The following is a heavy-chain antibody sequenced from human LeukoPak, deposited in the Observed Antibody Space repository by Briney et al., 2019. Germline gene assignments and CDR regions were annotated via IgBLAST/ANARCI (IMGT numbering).Heavy chain of an antibody. CDR3: ARTYYDILTGYNPYFDY. CDR2: ISYDGSNK. V-gene: IGHV3-30*03. CDR1: GFTFGSYG. D-gene: IGHD3-9*01. J-gene: IGHJ4*02. Sequence: GGSLRLSCAASGFTFGSYGMHWVRQAPGKGLEWVAVISYDGSNKYYADSVKGRFTISRDNSKNTLYLQMNSLRAEDTAVYYCARTYYDILTGYNPYFDYWGQGILVTVSS.